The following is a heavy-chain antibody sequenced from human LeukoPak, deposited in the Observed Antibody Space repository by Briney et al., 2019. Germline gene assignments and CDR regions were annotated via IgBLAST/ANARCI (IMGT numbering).Heavy chain of an antibody. V-gene: IGHV4-59*01. CDR3: ARDSFVGYCSSTSCSGGFDP. J-gene: IGHJ5*02. CDR1: GGSISSYY. CDR2: SYYSGST. D-gene: IGHD2-2*01. Sequence: SETLSLTCTVSGGSISSYYWSWIRQPPGRGLEWIGYSYYSGSTNYNPSLKSRVTISVDTSKNQFSLKLSSVTAADTAVYYCARDSFVGYCSSTSCSGGFDPWGQGTLVTVSS.